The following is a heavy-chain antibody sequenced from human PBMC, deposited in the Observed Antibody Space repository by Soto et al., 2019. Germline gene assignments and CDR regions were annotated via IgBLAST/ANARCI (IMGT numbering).Heavy chain of an antibody. CDR1: GDSVRNTNYY. CDR2: IYYTGAT. Sequence: SETLSLTCTVSGDSVRNTNYYWSWIRQPPGKGLEWIGYIYYTGATNYNPSLKSRVTISLDTSKNQFSLQLNSVTTADTAVYSFASMNILAGHAFVVWGQGIMVTVSS. J-gene: IGHJ3*01. D-gene: IGHD3-9*01. CDR3: ASMNILAGHAFVV. V-gene: IGHV4-61*01.